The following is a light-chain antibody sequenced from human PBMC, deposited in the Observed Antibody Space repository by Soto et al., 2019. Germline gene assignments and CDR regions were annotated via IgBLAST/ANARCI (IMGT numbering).Light chain of an antibody. CDR3: QVWDSSSDHVV. V-gene: IGLV3-21*04. CDR2: YDS. Sequence: SYELTQPPSVSVAPGKTARITCGGNNIGSKSVHWYQQKQGQAPVLVIYYDSDRPSGIPERFSGSNSGNTATLTISRVEAGDEADYYCQVWDSSSDHVVFVGGTKLTVL. CDR1: NIGSKS. J-gene: IGLJ2*01.